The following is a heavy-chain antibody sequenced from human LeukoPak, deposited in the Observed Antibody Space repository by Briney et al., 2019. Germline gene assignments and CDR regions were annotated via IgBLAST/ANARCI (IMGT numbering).Heavy chain of an antibody. V-gene: IGHV3-48*01. Sequence: GGSLRLSCAASGFTFLSYRMNWVRQAPGKGLEWVSSITSTFGTMYYADSVKGRFTISRDTAKNLLYLQMNSLRAEDTAVYHCARGGHDGTYYLSYWGQGTLVTVSS. J-gene: IGHJ4*02. CDR1: GFTFLSYR. CDR2: ITSTFGTM. CDR3: ARGGHDGTYYLSY. D-gene: IGHD1-26*01.